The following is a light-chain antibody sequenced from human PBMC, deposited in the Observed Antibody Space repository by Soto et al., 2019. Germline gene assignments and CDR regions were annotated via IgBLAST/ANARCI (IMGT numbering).Light chain of an antibody. CDR3: QQDNSYWT. CDR1: QSISSW. V-gene: IGKV1-5*03. Sequence: DIQMTQSPSTLSASVGDRVTITCRASQSISSWLAWYQQKPGKAPKLLIYKASSLESGVQSRFTGSGSGTEVTLTISSLQPDDFATYYCQQDNSYWTFGQGTKVEIK. CDR2: KAS. J-gene: IGKJ1*01.